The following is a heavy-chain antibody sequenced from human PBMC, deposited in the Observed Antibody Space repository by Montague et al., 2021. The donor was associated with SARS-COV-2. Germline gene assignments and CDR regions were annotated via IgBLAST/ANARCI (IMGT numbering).Heavy chain of an antibody. CDR3: ARGVRGRIVVVIAIPYYYFDY. CDR2: INHSGST. D-gene: IGHD2-21*01. V-gene: IGHV4-34*01. Sequence: SETLSLTCAVYGGSFSGHYWSWIRQPPGKGLEWIGEINHSGSTNYNPSLKSRVTISVDTSKNQFSLKLSSVTAADTAVYYCARGVRGRIVVVIAIPYYYFDYWGQGTLVTVSS. CDR1: GGSFSGHY. J-gene: IGHJ4*02.